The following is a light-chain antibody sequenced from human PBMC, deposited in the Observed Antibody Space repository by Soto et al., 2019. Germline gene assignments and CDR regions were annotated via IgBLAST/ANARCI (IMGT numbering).Light chain of an antibody. V-gene: IGKV1-33*01. CDR1: EDITKY. CDR3: QQFDDIPYT. J-gene: IGKJ1*01. Sequence: DIAMTQSPSSPSASVGDRVTITCQASEDITKYLNWYQQKPEKAPKLLIYDASNLEAGIPSRFSGNESGTDFTFLISSLQPEDIATYYCQQFDDIPYTFGQGTKLEI. CDR2: DAS.